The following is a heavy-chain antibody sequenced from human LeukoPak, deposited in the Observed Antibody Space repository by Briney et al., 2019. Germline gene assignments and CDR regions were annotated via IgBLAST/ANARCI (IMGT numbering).Heavy chain of an antibody. V-gene: IGHV3-30*02. CDR2: IRYDGSNK. CDR3: AKDGGMATILDY. CDR1: GFTFSSYG. Sequence: GGSLRLSCAASGFTFSSYGMHWVRQAPGKGLEWVAFIRYDGSNKYYADSVKGRFTVSRDNSKNTLYLQMNSLRAEDTAVYYCAKDGGMATILDYWGQGTLVTVSS. J-gene: IGHJ4*02. D-gene: IGHD5-24*01.